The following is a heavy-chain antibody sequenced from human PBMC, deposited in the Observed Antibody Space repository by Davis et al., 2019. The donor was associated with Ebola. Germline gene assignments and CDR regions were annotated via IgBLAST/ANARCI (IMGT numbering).Heavy chain of an antibody. CDR3: AKGSHIAVAGTDNWFDP. CDR2: IGTAGDT. Sequence: GESLKISCAASGFTFSSYDMHWVRQATGKGLEWVSAIGTAGDTYYPGSVKGRFTISRDNSKNTLFLQMNSLRAEDTALYYCAKGSHIAVAGTDNWFDPWGQGTLVTVSS. J-gene: IGHJ5*02. CDR1: GFTFSSYD. D-gene: IGHD6-19*01. V-gene: IGHV3-13*01.